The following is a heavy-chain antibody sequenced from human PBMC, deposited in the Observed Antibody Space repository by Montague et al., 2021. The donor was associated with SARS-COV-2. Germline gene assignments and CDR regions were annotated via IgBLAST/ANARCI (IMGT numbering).Heavy chain of an antibody. CDR2: MHASGKI. Sequence: TLSLTCAVSGGSISGVTYAWSGGPQPAGKGLKRIGRMHASGKIKYNPSLKSRATISVDTSRNQLFLNLNSVTAADTAVYFCTREMTVGRAGDVWGQGTTVKVSS. J-gene: IGHJ6*02. V-gene: IGHV4-61*02. CDR1: GGSISGVTYA. CDR3: TREMTVGRAGDV. D-gene: IGHD2-21*02.